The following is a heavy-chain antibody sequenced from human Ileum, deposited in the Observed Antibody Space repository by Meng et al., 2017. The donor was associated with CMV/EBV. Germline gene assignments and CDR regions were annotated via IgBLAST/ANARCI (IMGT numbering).Heavy chain of an antibody. CDR1: GGSISSSNW. CDR2: IYHSRST. D-gene: IGHD3-3*01. Sequence: GSLRLSCAVSGGSISSSNWWSWVRQPPGKGLEWIGEIYHSRSTNYNPSLKSRVTISVDKSKNQFSLKLSSVTAADTAVYYCARVFRITIFGVVTSYGMDVWGQGTTVTVSS. V-gene: IGHV4-4*02. CDR3: ARVFRITIFGVVTSYGMDV. J-gene: IGHJ6*02.